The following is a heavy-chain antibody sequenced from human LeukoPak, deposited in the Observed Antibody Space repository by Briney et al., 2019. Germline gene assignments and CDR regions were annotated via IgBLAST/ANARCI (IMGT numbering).Heavy chain of an antibody. CDR1: GFSVSGNF. D-gene: IGHD3-22*01. J-gene: IGHJ4*02. CDR3: ARGRSRSSSGWYFDY. CDR2: IYAGGTT. V-gene: IGHV3-53*01. Sequence: SGGSLRLSCTASGFSVSGNFMTWVRQAPGKGLEWISFIYAGGTTSYADSVKGRFTLSRNNSKNTIYLQLNSLRVEDTPVYYCARGRSRSSSGWYFDYWGQGTLVTVSS.